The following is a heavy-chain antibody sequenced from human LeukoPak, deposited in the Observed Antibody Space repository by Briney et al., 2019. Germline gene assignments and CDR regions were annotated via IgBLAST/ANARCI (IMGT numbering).Heavy chain of an antibody. D-gene: IGHD6-25*01. CDR3: ASSLAALI. Sequence: GGSLRLSCEASGFTFTSYWMHWVRQAPGKGLVWVSRIKSDGSSTNYADSVKGRFTISRDNAKNTVYLQMNSLRAEDTAVYYCASSLAALIWVQGTLVTVPS. V-gene: IGHV3-74*01. CDR1: GFTFTSYW. J-gene: IGHJ4*02. CDR2: IKSDGSST.